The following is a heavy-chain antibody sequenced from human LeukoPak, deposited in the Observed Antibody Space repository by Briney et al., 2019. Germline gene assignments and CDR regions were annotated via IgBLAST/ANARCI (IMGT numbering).Heavy chain of an antibody. Sequence: GGSLRLSCAASGFTFSSYAMSWVRQAPGKGLEWVSAISGGGGSTYYADSVKGRFTISRDNSKNTLYLVMNSLRAEDTAVYYCAKMSESGFDFWSSYYTPSFDYWGQGTLVTVSS. CDR2: ISGGGGST. V-gene: IGHV3-23*01. CDR1: GFTFSSYA. CDR3: AKMSESGFDFWSSYYTPSFDY. D-gene: IGHD3-3*01. J-gene: IGHJ4*02.